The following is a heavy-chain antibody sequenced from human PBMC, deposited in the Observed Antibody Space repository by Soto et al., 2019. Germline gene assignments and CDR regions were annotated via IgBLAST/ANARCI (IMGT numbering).Heavy chain of an antibody. Sequence: SVKVSCKASGGTFSTYAISWVRQAPGQGLEWVGGIIPIFGTAKYAQKYQGRVTITADESTSTAYMELSSLRSEDTAVYYCARYHEGGFGVSGNNWFDPWGQGTLVTVSS. D-gene: IGHD3-10*01. J-gene: IGHJ5*02. CDR1: GGTFSTYA. CDR3: ARYHEGGFGVSGNNWFDP. V-gene: IGHV1-69*13. CDR2: IIPIFGTA.